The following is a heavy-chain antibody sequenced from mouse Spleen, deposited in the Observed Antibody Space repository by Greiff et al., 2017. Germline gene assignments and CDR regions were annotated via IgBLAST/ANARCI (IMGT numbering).Heavy chain of an antibody. Sequence: VKLMESGAELARPGASVKMSCKASGYTFTSYTMHWVKQRPGQGLEWIGYINPSSGYTKYNQKFKDKATLTADKSSSTAYMQLSSLTSEDSAVYYCARITTEFAYWGQGTLVTVSA. CDR1: GYTFTSYT. V-gene: IGHV1-4*01. CDR3: ARITTEFAY. D-gene: IGHD1-1*01. J-gene: IGHJ3*01. CDR2: INPSSGYT.